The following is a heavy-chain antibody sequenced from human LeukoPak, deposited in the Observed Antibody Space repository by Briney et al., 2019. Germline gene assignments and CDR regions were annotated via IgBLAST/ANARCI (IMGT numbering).Heavy chain of an antibody. CDR3: ARVAKEWLGFFDC. CDR1: GGSISSYY. Sequence: PSETLSLTCSVSGGSISSYYWSWVRQPPGKALELIGYIYSSGSTSYSPSLESRVTMSVETSKNQFSLKLSSVTAADTAVYFCARVAKEWLGFFDCWGQGTLVTVSS. V-gene: IGHV4-59*08. CDR2: IYSSGST. D-gene: IGHD6-19*01. J-gene: IGHJ4*02.